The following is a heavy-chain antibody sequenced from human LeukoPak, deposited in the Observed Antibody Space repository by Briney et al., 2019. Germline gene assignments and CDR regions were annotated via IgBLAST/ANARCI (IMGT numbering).Heavy chain of an antibody. CDR1: GLTFSSYA. J-gene: IGHJ4*02. CDR2: ISGSGGST. V-gene: IGHV3-23*01. CDR3: AKDLGYYDSSGYLGY. Sequence: PGGSLRLSCAASGLTFSSYAMSWVRQAPGKGLEWVSAISGSGGSTYYADSVKGRFTISRDNSKNTLYLQMNSLRAEDTAVYYCAKDLGYYDSSGYLGYWGQGTLVTVSS. D-gene: IGHD3-22*01.